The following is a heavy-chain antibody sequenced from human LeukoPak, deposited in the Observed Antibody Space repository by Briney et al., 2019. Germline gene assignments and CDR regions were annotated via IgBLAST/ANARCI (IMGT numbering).Heavy chain of an antibody. J-gene: IGHJ4*02. Sequence: GRSLSLSCAASGFTFSNHGMHWVRQAPGKGLEWVAVIWYDGSSKYYADSVKGRFTISRDNSKNAVYPQMNSLRAEDTAVYYCARDKAARHLDYWGQGALVTVSS. CDR2: IWYDGSSK. CDR1: GFTFSNHG. V-gene: IGHV3-33*01. D-gene: IGHD6-6*01. CDR3: ARDKAARHLDY.